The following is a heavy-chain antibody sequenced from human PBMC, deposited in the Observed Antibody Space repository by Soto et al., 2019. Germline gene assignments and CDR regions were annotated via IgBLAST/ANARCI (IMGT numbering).Heavy chain of an antibody. V-gene: IGHV3-30*18. CDR1: GFTFSSYG. CDR3: AKDRGGKIKGWFDP. Sequence: QVQLVESGGGVVQPGRSLRLSCAASGFTFSSYGMHWVRQAPGKGLEWVAVISYDGSNKYYADSVKGRFTISRDNSKNTRYLQMNSLRAEDTAVYYCAKDRGGKIKGWFDPWGQGTLVTVSS. J-gene: IGHJ5*02. D-gene: IGHD2-15*01. CDR2: ISYDGSNK.